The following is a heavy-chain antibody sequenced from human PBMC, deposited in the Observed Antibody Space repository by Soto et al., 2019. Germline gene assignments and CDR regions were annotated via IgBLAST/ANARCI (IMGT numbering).Heavy chain of an antibody. CDR1: GGTFSSYA. D-gene: IGHD3-22*01. J-gene: IGHJ4*02. Sequence: SVKVSCKASGGTFSSYAISWVRQAPGQGLEWMGGIIPIFGTANYAQKFQGRVTITADESTSTAYMELSSLRSEDTAVYYCAKTYYYDSSGYPPLNYWGQGTLVTVS. CDR3: AKTYYYDSSGYPPLNY. CDR2: IIPIFGTA. V-gene: IGHV1-69*13.